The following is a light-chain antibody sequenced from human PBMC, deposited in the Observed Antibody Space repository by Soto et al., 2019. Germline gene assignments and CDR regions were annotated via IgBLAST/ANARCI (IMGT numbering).Light chain of an antibody. Sequence: IVMTQPPATLSLSPGERATLSCRAIQSVSSSYLSWYQQKLGQAPRXIIYGASTRATGIPARFSGSGSGTDFTRTISSLQHEDIETYYCQQYDNLTLTFGQGTKVDIK. J-gene: IGKJ4*01. CDR3: QQYDNLTLT. CDR1: QSVSSSY. V-gene: IGKV3D-7*01. CDR2: GAS.